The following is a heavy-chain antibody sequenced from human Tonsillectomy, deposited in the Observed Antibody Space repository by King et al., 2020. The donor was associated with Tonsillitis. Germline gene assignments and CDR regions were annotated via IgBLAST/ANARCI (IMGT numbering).Heavy chain of an antibody. CDR1: GFTFSSYG. CDR3: AKELGSSSSGFFGDYYYGMDV. Sequence: LVESGGGVVQPGRSLRLSCAASGFTFSSYGMHWVRQAPGKGLEWVAVISYDGSNKYYADSVKGRFTISRDNSKNTLYLQMNSLRAEDTAVYYCAKELGSSSSGFFGDYYYGMDVWGQGTTVTVSS. V-gene: IGHV3-30*18. D-gene: IGHD6-6*01. J-gene: IGHJ6*02. CDR2: ISYDGSNK.